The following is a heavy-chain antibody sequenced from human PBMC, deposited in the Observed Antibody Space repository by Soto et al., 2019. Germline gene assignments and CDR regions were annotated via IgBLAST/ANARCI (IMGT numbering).Heavy chain of an antibody. CDR2: TYYRSKWYN. Sequence: SQTLSLTCAISGDSVSSNSAARNWIRQSPSRGLEWLGRTYYRSKWYNDYAVSVKSRITINPDTSKNQFSLQLNSVTPEDTAVYYCARETSNPPYYYYYYGMDVWGQGTTVTVSS. CDR3: ARETSNPPYYYYYYGMDV. D-gene: IGHD2-8*01. CDR1: GDSVSSNSAA. V-gene: IGHV6-1*01. J-gene: IGHJ6*02.